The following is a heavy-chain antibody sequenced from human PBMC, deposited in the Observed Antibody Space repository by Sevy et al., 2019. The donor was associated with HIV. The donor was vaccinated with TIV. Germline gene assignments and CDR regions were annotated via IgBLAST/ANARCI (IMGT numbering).Heavy chain of an antibody. CDR1: GFTFSSYG. J-gene: IGHJ3*02. V-gene: IGHV3-33*01. D-gene: IGHD1-26*01. Sequence: GGSLRLSCAASGFTFSSYGMHWVRQAPGKGLEWVAVIWYDGSNKYYADSVKGRFTIPRDNSKNTLYLQMNSLRAEDTAVYYCAREGATTYAFDIWGQGTMVTVSS. CDR2: IWYDGSNK. CDR3: AREGATTYAFDI.